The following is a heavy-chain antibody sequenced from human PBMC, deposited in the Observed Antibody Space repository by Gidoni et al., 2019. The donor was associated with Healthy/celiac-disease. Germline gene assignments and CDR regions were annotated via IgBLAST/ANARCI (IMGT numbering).Heavy chain of an antibody. Sequence: EVQLVEYGGGLVQPGGSLRLYCAASGCTFSSYAMSWVRQPPGKGLEWVSAISVSGVSTYYADSVKGRFTISRDNSKNTLYLQMNSLRAEDTAVYYCAKDSGEMATRLDWGQGTLVTVSS. V-gene: IGHV3-23*04. CDR3: AKDSGEMATRLD. D-gene: IGHD5-12*01. CDR2: ISVSGVST. J-gene: IGHJ4*02. CDR1: GCTFSSYA.